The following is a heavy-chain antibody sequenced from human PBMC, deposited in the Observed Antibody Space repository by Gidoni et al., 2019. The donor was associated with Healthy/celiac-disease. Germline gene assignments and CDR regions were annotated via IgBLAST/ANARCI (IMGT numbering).Heavy chain of an antibody. J-gene: IGHJ5*02. Sequence: EVQLLESGGGLVQPGGSLRLSCAASGFTFSSYAMSLVRQAPGKGLEWVSAISGSGCSTYYADSVTGRFTISRDNSKNTLYLQMNSLRAEDTAVYYCANVVGPYNWKGPWFDPWGQGTLVTVSS. D-gene: IGHD1-20*01. CDR1: GFTFSSYA. CDR3: ANVVGPYNWKGPWFDP. CDR2: ISGSGCST. V-gene: IGHV3-23*01.